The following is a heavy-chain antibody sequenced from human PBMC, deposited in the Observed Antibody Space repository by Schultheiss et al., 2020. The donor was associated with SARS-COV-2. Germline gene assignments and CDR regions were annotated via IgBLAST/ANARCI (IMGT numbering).Heavy chain of an antibody. D-gene: IGHD1-7*01. V-gene: IGHV4-61*02. J-gene: IGHJ6*03. Sequence: LRLSCTVSGDSISSGSYYWSWIRQPAGKGLEWIGRIYTSGSTNYNPSLKSRVTISVDTSKNQFSLKLSSVTAADTAVYYCARATGTTLGYYYYMDVWGKGTTVTVSS. CDR3: ARATGTTLGYYYYMDV. CDR2: IYTSGST. CDR1: GDSISSGSYY.